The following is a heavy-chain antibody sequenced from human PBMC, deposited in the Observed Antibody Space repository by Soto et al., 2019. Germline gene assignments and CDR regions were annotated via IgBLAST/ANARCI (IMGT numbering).Heavy chain of an antibody. CDR2: INHSGST. D-gene: IGHD3-3*01. V-gene: IGHV4-34*01. CDR1: GGSFSGYY. Sequence: SETLSLTCAVYGGSFSGYYWSWIRQPPGKGLEWIGEINHSGSTNYNPSLKSRVTISVDTSKNQFSLKLSSVTAADTAVYYCARGAIFGVVNKGYYYYYYGMDVWGQGTRVTVSS. J-gene: IGHJ6*02. CDR3: ARGAIFGVVNKGYYYYYYGMDV.